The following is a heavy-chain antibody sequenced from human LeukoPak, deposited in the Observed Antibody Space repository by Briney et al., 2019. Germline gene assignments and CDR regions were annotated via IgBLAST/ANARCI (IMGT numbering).Heavy chain of an antibody. J-gene: IGHJ4*02. CDR2: ISGSGGST. V-gene: IGHV3-23*01. CDR3: AKDLRELVAAALSY. D-gene: IGHD6-13*01. CDR1: GFTFSSYA. Sequence: GGSLRLSCAASGFTFSSYAMSWVRQAPGKGLEWVSAISGSGGSTYYADSVKGRFTISRDNSKNTLYLQMNSLRAEDTAVYYCAKDLRELVAAALSYWGQGTLVTVSS.